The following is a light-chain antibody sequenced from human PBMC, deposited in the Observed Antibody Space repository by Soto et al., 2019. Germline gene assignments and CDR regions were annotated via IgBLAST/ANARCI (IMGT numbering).Light chain of an antibody. V-gene: IGLV2-14*01. CDR3: SSYTGGNARVV. CDR2: DAS. CDR1: SDVGAYRY. Sequence: QSALTQPASVSGSPGQSITISCTGSDVGAYRYVSWYQQHPGKAPRLMIYDASNRPSGVSDRFSGSKSGNTASLTISGLQPEDEAYFFCSSYTGGNARVVFGGGTQLTVL. J-gene: IGLJ2*01.